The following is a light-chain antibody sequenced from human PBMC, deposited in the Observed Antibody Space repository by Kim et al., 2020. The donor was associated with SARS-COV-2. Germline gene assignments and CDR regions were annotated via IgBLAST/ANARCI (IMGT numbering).Light chain of an antibody. Sequence: SITLPRTGTSSDVGGYNYVSWYQQHPGKATKVLIYDVSKRPSGVSNRFSGSKSDNTASLTISGLQAEDEADYYCNSYTSSTTFYVFGTGTKVTVL. CDR1: SSDVGGYNY. J-gene: IGLJ1*01. V-gene: IGLV2-14*03. CDR2: DVS. CDR3: NSYTSSTTFYV.